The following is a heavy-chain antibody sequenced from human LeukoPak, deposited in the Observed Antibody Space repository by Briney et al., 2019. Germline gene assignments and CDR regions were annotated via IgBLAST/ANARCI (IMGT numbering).Heavy chain of an antibody. J-gene: IGHJ6*02. D-gene: IGHD4-4*01. CDR3: ARGSRTTVTYYYYGMDV. Sequence: GASVKVSCKASGYTFTGYYMHWVRQAPGQGLEWMGWINPNSGGTNYAQKFQGRVTMTRDTSISTAYMELSRLRSDDTAVYYCARGSRTTVTYYYYGMDVWGQGTTVTVSS. CDR1: GYTFTGYY. V-gene: IGHV1-2*02. CDR2: INPNSGGT.